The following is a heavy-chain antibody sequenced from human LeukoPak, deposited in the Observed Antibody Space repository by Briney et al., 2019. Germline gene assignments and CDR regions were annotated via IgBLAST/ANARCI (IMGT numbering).Heavy chain of an antibody. J-gene: IGHJ5*02. CDR1: GYTFTDYY. V-gene: IGHV1-2*02. CDR3: AREVVAGDNCFDP. CDR2: INPNSGGT. Sequence: ASVKVSCKASGYTFTDYYMHWVRRAPGQGLEWMGWINPNSGGTKYAQKFQGRVTMTRDTSISTAYTELSRLRSDDTAVYYCAREVVAGDNCFDPWGQGTLVTVSS. D-gene: IGHD2-2*01.